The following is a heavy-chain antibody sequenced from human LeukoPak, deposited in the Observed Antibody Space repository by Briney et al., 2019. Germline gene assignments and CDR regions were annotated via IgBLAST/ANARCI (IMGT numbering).Heavy chain of an antibody. V-gene: IGHV4-59*02. D-gene: IGHD5-24*01. J-gene: IGHJ4*02. CDR1: GASVSSSH. CDR3: SEGYIEPFDH. Sequence: SETLSLTCVVSGASVSSSHWNWIRQLPGKGLEWIGCLSYTGKTDYNPSLTSRVTISLDSSKNQVSLKLRSVTAADTAVYYCSEGYIEPFDHWGQGILVTVSS. CDR2: LSYTGKT.